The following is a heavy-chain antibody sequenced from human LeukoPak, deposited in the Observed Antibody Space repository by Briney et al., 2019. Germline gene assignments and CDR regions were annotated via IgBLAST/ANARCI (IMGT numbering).Heavy chain of an antibody. J-gene: IGHJ4*02. CDR2: INPNSGGT. CDR1: GYTFTGYY. V-gene: IGHV1-2*02. CDR3: ARDNGWLRPVFDY. D-gene: IGHD5-12*01. Sequence: ASVKVSCKASGYTFTGYYMHWVRQAPGQGLEWMGWINPNSGGTKNAQKFQGRVTMTRDTSISTAYMELSRLRSDDTAVYYCARDNGWLRPVFDYWGQRTLVTVSS.